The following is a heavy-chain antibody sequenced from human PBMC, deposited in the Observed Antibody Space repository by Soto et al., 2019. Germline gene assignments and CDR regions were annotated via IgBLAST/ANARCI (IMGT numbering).Heavy chain of an antibody. CDR2: IWYDGSNK. CDR3: ASSGSGSYY. D-gene: IGHD3-10*01. J-gene: IGHJ4*02. V-gene: IGHV3-33*08. CDR1: GFTFSSYG. Sequence: GGSLRLSCAGSGFTFSSYGMHWVRQAPGKGLEWVAVIWYDGSNKYYADSVKGRFTISRDNSKNTLYLQMNSLRAEDTAVYYCASSGSGSYYWGQGTLVTVSS.